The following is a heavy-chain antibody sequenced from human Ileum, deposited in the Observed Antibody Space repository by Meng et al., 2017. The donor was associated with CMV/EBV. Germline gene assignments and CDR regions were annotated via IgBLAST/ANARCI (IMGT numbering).Heavy chain of an antibody. CDR2: IYSGGST. CDR1: GFTVSSNY. J-gene: IGHJ4*02. V-gene: IGHV3-53*01. D-gene: IGHD3-9*01. CDR3: AKGRALTGAYFFDY. Sequence: GESLKISCAASGFTVSSNYMSWVRQAPGKGLEWVSVIYSGGSTYYADSVKGRFTISRDNSKNALYLQLNSLRAEDTAVFYCAKGRALTGAYFFDYWGQGTRVTVSS.